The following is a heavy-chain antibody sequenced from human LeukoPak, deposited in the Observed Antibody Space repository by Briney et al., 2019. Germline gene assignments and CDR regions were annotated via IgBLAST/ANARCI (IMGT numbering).Heavy chain of an antibody. CDR1: GYTFISYY. CDR3: ARLNQVDTAMVSYYYYGMGV. CDR2: INPSGGST. J-gene: IGHJ6*02. V-gene: IGHV1-46*01. D-gene: IGHD5-18*01. Sequence: ASVKVSCKASGYTFISYYMHWVRQAPGQGLEWMGIINPSGGSTSYAQKFQGRVTMTRDTSTSTVYMELSSLRSEDTAVYYCARLNQVDTAMVSYYYYGMGVWGQGTTVTVSS.